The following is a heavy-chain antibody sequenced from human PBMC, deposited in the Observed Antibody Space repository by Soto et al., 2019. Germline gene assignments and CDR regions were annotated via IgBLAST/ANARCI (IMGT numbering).Heavy chain of an antibody. V-gene: IGHV4-30-4*01. CDR2: IYYSGST. CDR1: GGSISSGDYY. Sequence: SETLSLTCTVSGGSISSGDYYWSWIRQPPGKGLEWIGYIYYSGSTYYNPSLKSRVTISVDTSKNQFSLKLSSVTAADTAVYYCARELRFLEWSFASTTEWGNGMDVWGQGTTVTVSS. J-gene: IGHJ6*02. CDR3: ARELRFLEWSFASTTEWGNGMDV. D-gene: IGHD3-3*01.